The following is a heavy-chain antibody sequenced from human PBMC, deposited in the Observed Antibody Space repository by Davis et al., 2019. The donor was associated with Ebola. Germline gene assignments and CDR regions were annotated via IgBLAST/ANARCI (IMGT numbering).Heavy chain of an antibody. CDR2: ISSSGSYI. CDR3: AKGIQPEYPYAMDV. J-gene: IGHJ6*02. V-gene: IGHV3-21*01. Sequence: GGSLRLSCAASGFTFSSYSMNWVRQAPGKGLEWVSSISSSGSYIYYADSVKGRCTISRDNAKNSLYLQMNSLRAVDTAVYYCAKGIQPEYPYAMDVWGQGTTVTVSS. CDR1: GFTFSSYS. D-gene: IGHD1-1*01.